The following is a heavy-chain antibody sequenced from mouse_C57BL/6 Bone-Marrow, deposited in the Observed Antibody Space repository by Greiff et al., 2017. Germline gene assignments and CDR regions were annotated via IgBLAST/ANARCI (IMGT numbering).Heavy chain of an antibody. CDR1: GFTFSSYG. D-gene: IGHD1-1*01. V-gene: IGHV5-6*01. CDR2: ISSGGSYT. J-gene: IGHJ1*03. Sequence: EVQLMESGGDLVKPGGSLKLSCAASGFTFSSYGMSWVRQTPDKRLEWVATISSGGSYTYYPDSVKGRFTISRDNAKNTLYLQMSSLKSEDTAMYYCARRNYGSSGYFDVWGTGTTVTVSS. CDR3: ARRNYGSSGYFDV.